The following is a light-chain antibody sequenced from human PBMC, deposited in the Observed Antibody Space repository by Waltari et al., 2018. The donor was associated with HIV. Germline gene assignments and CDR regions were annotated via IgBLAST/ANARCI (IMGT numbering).Light chain of an antibody. CDR1: SSNLGHNA. CDR2: YDD. CDR3: GAWDDSLNGWV. Sequence: QSVLTQPPSVSEAPRQRVTISCSGSSSNLGHNALNWYQQFPGKAPKLLIYYDDLLSSGVSDRFSGSKSGTSASLAISGLQSEDEADYYCGAWDDSLNGWVFGGGTKLTVL. V-gene: IGLV1-36*01. J-gene: IGLJ3*02.